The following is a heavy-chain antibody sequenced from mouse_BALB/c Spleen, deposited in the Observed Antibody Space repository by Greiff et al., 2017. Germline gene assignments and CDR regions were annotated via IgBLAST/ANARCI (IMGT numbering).Heavy chain of an antibody. CDR2: INPSNGGT. J-gene: IGHJ3*01. V-gene: IGHV1S81*02. Sequence: QVQLQQSGAELVKPGASVKLSCKASGYTFTSYYMYWVKQRPGQGLEWIGEINPSNGGTNFNEKFKSKATLTVDKSSSTAYMQLSSLTSEDAAVYDCTSYYRYDRAWFAYWGQGTLVTVAA. CDR1: GYTFTSYY. CDR3: TSYYRYDRAWFAY. D-gene: IGHD2-14*01.